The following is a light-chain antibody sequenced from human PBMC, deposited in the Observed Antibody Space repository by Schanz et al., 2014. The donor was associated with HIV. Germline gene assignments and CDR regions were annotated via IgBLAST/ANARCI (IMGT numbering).Light chain of an antibody. CDR2: DTS. J-gene: IGKJ1*01. V-gene: IGKV3-15*01. Sequence: EIVMTQSPATLSVSPGERATLSCRASQSVSGNLAWYQQRPAQAPKLLIYDTSTRASGVPARFSGSGSGTEFTLTISSLLSEDFATYFCQQTYTSWTFGQGTQV. CDR3: QQTYTSWT. CDR1: QSVSGN.